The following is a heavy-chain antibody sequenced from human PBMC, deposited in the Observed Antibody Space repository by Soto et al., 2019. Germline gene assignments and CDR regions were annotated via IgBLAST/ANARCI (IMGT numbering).Heavy chain of an antibody. V-gene: IGHV1-2*02. CDR3: ARGGSSSLDY. Sequence: QVQLVQSGAEVKKPGASVKVSCKASGYTFTGYYMHWVRQAPGQGSEGMGWINPNSGGTTYAQKFQGRVTVTRDTSISTAYMELSSLRSDDTAVYYCARGGSSSLDYWGQGTLVTVSS. CDR2: INPNSGGT. CDR1: GYTFTGYY. J-gene: IGHJ4*02. D-gene: IGHD6-6*01.